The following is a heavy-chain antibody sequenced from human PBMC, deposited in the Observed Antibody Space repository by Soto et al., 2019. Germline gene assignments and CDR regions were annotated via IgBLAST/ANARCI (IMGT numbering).Heavy chain of an antibody. J-gene: IGHJ5*02. CDR2: ISSSSSTI. CDR1: GFTFSSYS. V-gene: IGHV3-48*01. CDR3: AREGRSYTYGVFDP. Sequence: DVQLVESGGGLVQPGGSLRLSCAASGFTFSSYSMYWVRQAPGKGLEWVSYISSSSSTIYYADSVKGRFTISRDNAKNSLYLQMNSLRAEDTAVYCCAREGRSYTYGVFDPWGQGTLVTVSS. D-gene: IGHD5-18*01.